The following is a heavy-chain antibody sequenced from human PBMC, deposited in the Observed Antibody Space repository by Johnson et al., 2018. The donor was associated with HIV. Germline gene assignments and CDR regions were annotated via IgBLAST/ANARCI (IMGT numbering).Heavy chain of an antibody. Sequence: QVQLVESGGGVVQPGGSLRLSCAASGFTFSSYGMHWVRQAPGKGLEWVAVISYEGSNKYYADSVKGRFTISRDNSKNTVYLQMNSLRAEDTAVYYCARSPPSDGSGSYLGLDAFDIWGKGTMVTVSS. J-gene: IGHJ3*02. CDR3: ARSPPSDGSGSYLGLDAFDI. CDR1: GFTFSSYG. D-gene: IGHD3-10*01. CDR2: ISYEGSNK. V-gene: IGHV3-30*03.